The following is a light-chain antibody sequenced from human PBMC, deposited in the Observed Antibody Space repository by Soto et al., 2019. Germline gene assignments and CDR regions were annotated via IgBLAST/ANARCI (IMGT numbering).Light chain of an antibody. J-gene: IGKJ5*01. CDR3: QQSYSTPSIT. V-gene: IGKV1-39*01. Sequence: IQMTQSPSSLSASVGDRVIITCRASQSISSYLSWYQQKPGKAPKLLIYAASSLQSGVPSRFSGSGSGTDFTLTISSLQPEDFATYYCQQSYSTPSITFGQGTRLEIK. CDR1: QSISSY. CDR2: AAS.